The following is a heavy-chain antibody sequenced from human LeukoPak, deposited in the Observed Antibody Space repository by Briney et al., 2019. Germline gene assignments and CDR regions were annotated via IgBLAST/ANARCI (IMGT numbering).Heavy chain of an antibody. CDR2: IYPGDSDT. J-gene: IGHJ4*02. Sequence: GESLKISYKGSGYSFTSYWIGWVRQMPGKGLEWMGIIYPGDSDTRYSPSFQGQVTISADKSISTAYLQWSSLKASDTAMYYCARVRTPAYYDILTGYYPDYWGQGTLVTVSS. CDR3: ARVRTPAYYDILTGYYPDY. D-gene: IGHD3-9*01. CDR1: GYSFTSYW. V-gene: IGHV5-51*01.